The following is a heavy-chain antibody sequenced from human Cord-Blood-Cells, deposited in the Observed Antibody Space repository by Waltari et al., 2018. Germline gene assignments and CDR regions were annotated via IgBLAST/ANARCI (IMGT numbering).Heavy chain of an antibody. CDR1: GFTFSSYG. CDR2: ISYDGSNK. D-gene: IGHD4-4*01. J-gene: IGHJ6*03. CDR3: AKEGLQYYYYMDV. Sequence: QVQLVESGGGVVQPGRSLRLSCAASGFTFSSYGMHWVRQAPGKGLEWVAVISYDGSNKYYADSVKGRFTISRDNSKNTLYLQMNSLRAEDTAVYYCAKEGLQYYYYMDVWGKGTTVTVSS. V-gene: IGHV3-30*18.